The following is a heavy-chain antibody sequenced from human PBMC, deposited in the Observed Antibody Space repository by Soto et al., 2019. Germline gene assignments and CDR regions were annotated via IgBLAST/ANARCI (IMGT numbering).Heavy chain of an antibody. D-gene: IGHD4-17*01. CDR3: ARDPQYDYGLDAFDI. V-gene: IGHV4-4*02. CDR2: IHHSGNT. Sequence: QVQLQESGPGLVKPSGTLTLTCAVSGVSITSNNWWSWVRQPPGKGLEWIGEIHHSGNTNYNPSRTMRVTIAVDKSKNQFSLKLRSVTAADTAVYYCARDPQYDYGLDAFDIWGQGTMVTVSS. J-gene: IGHJ3*02. CDR1: GVSITSNNW.